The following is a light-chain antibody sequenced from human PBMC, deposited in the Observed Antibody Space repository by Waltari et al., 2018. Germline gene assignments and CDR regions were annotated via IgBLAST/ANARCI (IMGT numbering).Light chain of an antibody. CDR2: EVS. Sequence: QSALTQPASVSGSPGQSLTISCSGTDSDVGAYDFVSWYQQHPGKAPHLIIYEVSKRLSGISNLFSASKSGNTASLTISGLQAEDEADYYCSSYTTSSAPGVFGTGTRVTVL. V-gene: IGLV2-14*01. J-gene: IGLJ1*01. CDR1: DSDVGAYDF. CDR3: SSYTTSSAPGV.